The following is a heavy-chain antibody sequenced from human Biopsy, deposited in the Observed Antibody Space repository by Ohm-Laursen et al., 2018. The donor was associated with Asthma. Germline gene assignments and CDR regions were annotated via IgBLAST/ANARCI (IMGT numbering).Heavy chain of an antibody. CDR1: GGTFNTYV. CDR2: INSVFGTT. D-gene: IGHD2-2*01. Sequence: ASVKVSCKPLGGTFNTYVIGWVRRAPGQGLEWMGGINSVFGTTTYPQKFQDRVTITADDSTSTVYMELSSLRSEDTAVYYCARKAGSCISRTCYSLDFWGQGTLVTVSS. J-gene: IGHJ4*02. V-gene: IGHV1-69*13. CDR3: ARKAGSCISRTCYSLDF.